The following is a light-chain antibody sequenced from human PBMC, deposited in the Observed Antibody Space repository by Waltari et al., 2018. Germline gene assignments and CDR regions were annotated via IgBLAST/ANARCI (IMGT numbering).Light chain of an antibody. CDR2: DDN. Sequence: QSVLTQPPSVSAAPGQKVTIPCSGGSPNIGHNFVSWYQPLPGTAPKLLIYDDNKRPSGIPDRFSGSKSGTSATLGITGLQTGDEADYYCGTWDTSLSAGVFGGGTKLTVL. J-gene: IGLJ3*02. V-gene: IGLV1-51*01. CDR1: SPNIGHNF. CDR3: GTWDTSLSAGV.